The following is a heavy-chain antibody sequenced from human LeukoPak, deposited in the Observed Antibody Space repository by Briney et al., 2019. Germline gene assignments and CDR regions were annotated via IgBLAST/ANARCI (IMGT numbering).Heavy chain of an antibody. CDR1: GYTFTGYY. Sequence: GASLRASCTASGYTFTGYYIHWVRQAPGQGLGWIGWITPKSGGTTYRQTCHGRVTKTRDTSISTAYMGLRRLRSDDTAVYYCAKDGIWDDYGDYVFEDYYVFYYWGQGTLVTVSS. D-gene: IGHD4-17*01. CDR3: AKDGIWDDYGDYVFEDYYVFYY. V-gene: IGHV1-2*02. J-gene: IGHJ4*02. CDR2: ITPKSGGT.